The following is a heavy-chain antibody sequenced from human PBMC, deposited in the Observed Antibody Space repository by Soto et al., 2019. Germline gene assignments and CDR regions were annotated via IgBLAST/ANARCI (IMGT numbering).Heavy chain of an antibody. V-gene: IGHV3-33*01. CDR3: AGSNGYDGSGSYYNADWFDP. CDR2: IWYDGSNK. CDR1: GFTFSSYG. D-gene: IGHD3-10*01. Sequence: GGSLRLSCAASGFTFSSYGMHWVRQAPGKGLEWVAVIWYDGSNKYYADSVKGRFTISRDNSKNTLYLQMNSLRAEDRVVYYCAGSNGYDGSGSYYNADWFDPWGQGTLVTVSS. J-gene: IGHJ5*02.